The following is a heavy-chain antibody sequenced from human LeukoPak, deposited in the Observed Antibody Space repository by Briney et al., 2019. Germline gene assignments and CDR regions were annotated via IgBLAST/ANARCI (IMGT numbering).Heavy chain of an antibody. CDR2: INPNSGGT. V-gene: IGHV1-2*02. CDR1: GYTFTGYY. CDR3: ARLTSHGSDVFDI. J-gene: IGHJ3*02. D-gene: IGHD3-9*01. Sequence: GASVKVSCKASGYTFTGYYMHWVRQAPGQGLEWMGWINPNSGGTNYAQKFQGRVTMTRDTSISTAYMELSRLRSDDTAVYFCARLTSHGSDVFDIWGQGTMVTVSS.